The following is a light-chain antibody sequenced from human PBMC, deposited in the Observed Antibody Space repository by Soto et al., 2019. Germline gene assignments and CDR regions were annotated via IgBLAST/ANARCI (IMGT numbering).Light chain of an antibody. J-gene: IGKJ4*01. CDR2: DAS. Sequence: EIVLTQSPSTLSLSPGERATLSFRASQSVSTYLAWYQQKPGQPPRLLIYDASNRSTGVPARVSGSGSGTDFTLTISSLEPEDFAVYYCQQRSNWPHAFGRGTKVAIK. CDR3: QQRSNWPHA. CDR1: QSVSTY. V-gene: IGKV3-11*01.